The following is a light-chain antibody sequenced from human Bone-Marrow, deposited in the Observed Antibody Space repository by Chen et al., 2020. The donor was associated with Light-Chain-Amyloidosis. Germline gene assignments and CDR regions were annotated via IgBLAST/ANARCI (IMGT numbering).Light chain of an antibody. CDR2: DAS. Sequence: AVQLTQSPSSLSASVGDRVTISCRASQDIGTSLAWYQHKPGESPRLLIYDASTLESGVPFRFGGRGSGTDFTLTITGIQPEDFATYFCQQFAFYLVTFGPGTRL. J-gene: IGKJ5*01. CDR1: QDIGTS. CDR3: QQFAFYLVT. V-gene: IGKV1-13*02.